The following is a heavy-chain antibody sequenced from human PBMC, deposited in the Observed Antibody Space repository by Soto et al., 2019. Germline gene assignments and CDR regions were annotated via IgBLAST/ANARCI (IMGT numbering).Heavy chain of an antibody. CDR2: ISPRSGGT. CDR1: GYTFIDYY. Sequence: ASVKVSCKASGYTFIDYYMHWVRQAPGQGFEWMGRISPRSGGTNYAQKFQGRVTMTWDTSLNTAYMELSSLISEDTAVYYCARPPGYISDWYYFELWGQGTLVTVSS. CDR3: ARPPGYISDWYYFEL. J-gene: IGHJ4*02. V-gene: IGHV1-2*02. D-gene: IGHD3-9*01.